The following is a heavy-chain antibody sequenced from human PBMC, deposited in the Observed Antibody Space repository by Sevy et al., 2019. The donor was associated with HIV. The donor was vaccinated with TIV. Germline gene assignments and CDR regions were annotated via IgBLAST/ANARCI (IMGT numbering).Heavy chain of an antibody. V-gene: IGHV3-30*04. J-gene: IGHJ4*02. CDR1: GFTFANHA. D-gene: IGHD2-8*02. CDR3: ARDHCDDGVCFRSGYFDY. CDR2: ISFDGRNE. Sequence: GGSLRLSCVASGFTFANHAIHWVRQAPGKGLEWVAIISFDGRNERYADSVKGRFTISRDNSKNTVYLQMTRLRTEDAAVYCCARDHCDDGVCFRSGYFDYWGQGTLVTVSS.